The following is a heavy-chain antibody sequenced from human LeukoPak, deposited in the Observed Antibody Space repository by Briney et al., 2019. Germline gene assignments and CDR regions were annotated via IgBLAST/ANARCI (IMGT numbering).Heavy chain of an antibody. D-gene: IGHD3-10*01. CDR2: IYMTGST. CDR1: GGSISGHY. J-gene: IGHJ5*02. CDR3: ARVALFGSGSYYWFDP. Sequence: SETLSLICTVSGGSISGHYWSWIRQPAGKGLELIGRIYMTGSTNYNPSLKSRVTMSVDMSKNQFSLKLSSVPAADTAVYFCARVALFGSGSYYWFDPWGQGTLVTVSS. V-gene: IGHV4-4*07.